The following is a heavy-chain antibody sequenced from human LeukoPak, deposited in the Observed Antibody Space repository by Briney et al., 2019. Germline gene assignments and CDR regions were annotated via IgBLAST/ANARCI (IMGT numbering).Heavy chain of an antibody. J-gene: IGHJ4*02. CDR3: ARDSYGGNWSLGY. V-gene: IGHV1-2*02. D-gene: IGHD4-23*01. CDR1: GFTFTGYY. CDR2: VNPNSGGT. Sequence: ASMKLSCTASGFTFTGYYIHWVRQAPGQGLEWMGWVNPNSGGTNYAQMFQGRVTMTRDTSLSTAYMELSWLRSDDTAVYYCARDSYGGNWSLGYWGQGTLVTVSS.